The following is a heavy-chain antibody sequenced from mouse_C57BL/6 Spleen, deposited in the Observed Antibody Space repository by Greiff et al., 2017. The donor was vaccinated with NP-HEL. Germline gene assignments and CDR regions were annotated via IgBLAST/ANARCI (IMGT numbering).Heavy chain of an antibody. Sequence: VQLQQSGPELVKPGASVKISCKASGYAFSSSWMNWVKQRPGKGLEWIGRIYPGDGDTNYNGKFKGKATLTADKSSSTAYMQLSSLTSEDSAVYFCARDYGSSYCAYWGQGTLVTVSA. V-gene: IGHV1-82*01. CDR1: GYAFSSSW. J-gene: IGHJ3*01. CDR2: IYPGDGDT. CDR3: ARDYGSSYCAY. D-gene: IGHD1-1*01.